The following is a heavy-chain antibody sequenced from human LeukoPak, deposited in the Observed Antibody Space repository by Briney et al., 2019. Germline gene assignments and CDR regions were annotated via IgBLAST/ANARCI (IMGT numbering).Heavy chain of an antibody. J-gene: IGHJ4*02. CDR2: ISYDGSNK. CDR3: AKETTVVTNYFDY. Sequence: GGSLRLSCAASGFTFSSYGMHWVRQAPGKGLEWVAVISYDGSNKYYADSVKGRFTISRDNSKNTLYLQMNRLRAEDTAVYYCAKETTVVTNYFDYWGQGTLVTVSS. D-gene: IGHD4-23*01. V-gene: IGHV3-30*18. CDR1: GFTFSSYG.